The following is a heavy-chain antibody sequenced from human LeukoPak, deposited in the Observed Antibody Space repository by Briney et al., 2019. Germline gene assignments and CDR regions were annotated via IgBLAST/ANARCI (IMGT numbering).Heavy chain of an antibody. CDR2: ISSSSSYI. CDR3: AREFGDYGGNSGWFDP. D-gene: IGHD4-23*01. V-gene: IGHV3-21*01. CDR1: GFTFSSYS. J-gene: IGHJ5*02. Sequence: GGSLRLSCAGSGFTFSSYSMNWVRQAPGKGLEWVSSISSSSSYIYYADSVKGRFTISRDNAKNSLYLQMNSLRAEDTAVYYCAREFGDYGGNSGWFDPWGQGTLVTVSS.